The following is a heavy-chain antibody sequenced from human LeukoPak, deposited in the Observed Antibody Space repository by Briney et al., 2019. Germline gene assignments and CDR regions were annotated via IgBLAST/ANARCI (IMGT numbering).Heavy chain of an antibody. J-gene: IGHJ4*02. V-gene: IGHV3-64D*06. CDR3: LSGDY. D-gene: IGHD3-10*01. Sequence: GGPLRLSCSASGFTFRNYAMHWVRQAPRKGLASVSAISSNGGSTYYADPVKGRFTISRDNSRNTLYLQMSRLRAEDTAVYYCLSGDYWGQGTLVTVSS. CDR1: GFTFRNYA. CDR2: ISSNGGST.